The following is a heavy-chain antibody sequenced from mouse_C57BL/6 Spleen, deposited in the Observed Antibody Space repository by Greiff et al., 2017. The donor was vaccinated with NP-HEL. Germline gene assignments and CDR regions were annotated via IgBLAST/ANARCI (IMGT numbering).Heavy chain of an antibody. CDR3: ARHYGSRRYFDV. Sequence: EVKVVESGGGLVKPGGSLKLSCAASGFTFSSYAMSWVRQTPEKRLEWVATISDGGSYTYYPDNVKGRFTISRDNAKNNLYLQMSQLKSEDTAVYYCARHYGSRRYFDVWGTGTTVTVSS. V-gene: IGHV5-4*03. CDR2: ISDGGSYT. D-gene: IGHD1-1*01. J-gene: IGHJ1*03. CDR1: GFTFSSYA.